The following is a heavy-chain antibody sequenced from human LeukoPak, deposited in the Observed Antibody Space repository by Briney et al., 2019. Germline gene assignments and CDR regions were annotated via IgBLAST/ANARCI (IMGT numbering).Heavy chain of an antibody. CDR3: ARGLKANSDGY. D-gene: IGHD5-18*01. CDR2: IIPIFGTA. J-gene: IGHJ4*02. CDR1: GYTFTSYG. V-gene: IGHV1-69*13. Sequence: ASVKVSCKASGYTFTSYGISWVRQAPGQGLEWMGGIIPIFGTANYAQKFQGRVTITADESTSTAYMELSSLRSEDTAVYYCARGLKANSDGYWGQGTLVTVSS.